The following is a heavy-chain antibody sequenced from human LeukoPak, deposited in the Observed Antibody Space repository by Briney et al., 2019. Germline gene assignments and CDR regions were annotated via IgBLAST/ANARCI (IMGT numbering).Heavy chain of an antibody. CDR3: TSLRRQYYYYMDI. V-gene: IGHV3-21*01. J-gene: IGHJ6*03. Sequence: GGSLRVSCSASGFTFSLFGMNWVRQAPGKGLEWVSSISGSGNHIYYADSVKGRFTISRDNAKDSLFLQMNSLRPDDTAVYYCTSLRRQYYYYMDIWGKGTTVIVS. CDR1: GFTFSLFG. D-gene: IGHD4-11*01. CDR2: ISGSGNHI.